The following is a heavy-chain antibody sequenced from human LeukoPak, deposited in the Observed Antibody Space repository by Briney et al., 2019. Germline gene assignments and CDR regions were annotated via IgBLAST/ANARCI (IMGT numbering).Heavy chain of an antibody. Sequence: GGSLRLSCAASGFTFSSYAMSWVRQAPGKGLEWVSAISGSGGSTYYADSVKGRFTISRDNSKNTLYLQMNSLRAEDTAVYYCAKFGDSGIVGASYYFDYWGQGTLVTVSS. V-gene: IGHV3-23*01. J-gene: IGHJ4*02. CDR1: GFTFSSYA. D-gene: IGHD1-26*01. CDR2: ISGSGGST. CDR3: AKFGDSGIVGASYYFDY.